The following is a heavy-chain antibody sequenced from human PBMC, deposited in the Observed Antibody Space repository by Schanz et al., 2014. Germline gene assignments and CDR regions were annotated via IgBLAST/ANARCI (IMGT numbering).Heavy chain of an antibody. CDR3: ARGPLGTSP. Sequence: VQLEQSGAEVKKPGSSVKVSCKASGGTFSSFGINWVRQAPGQGLEWMGRIIPSLGLAKYEQKFQDKVTITADTSTTTAYMELSGLKSEDTAVYYCARGPLGTSPWVQGTLVTVSS. J-gene: IGHJ5*02. D-gene: IGHD5-12*01. V-gene: IGHV1-69*04. CDR1: GGTFSSFG. CDR2: IIPSLGLA.